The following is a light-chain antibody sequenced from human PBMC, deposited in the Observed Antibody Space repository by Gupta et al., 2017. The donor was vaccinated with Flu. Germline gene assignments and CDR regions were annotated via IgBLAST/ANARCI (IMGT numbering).Light chain of an antibody. J-gene: IGLJ2*01. CDR1: SSDVGAYNY. V-gene: IGLV2-11*01. Sequence: QSALTQPRSVSGSPGQSVAISCTGTSSDVGAYNYVSWYQQHPGKAPKLIIYDVTKRPSGAPDRFTGSKSGNTASLTISGLQPEDEADYHCCSFGAASFFGGGTKLTVL. CDR2: DVT. CDR3: CSFGAASF.